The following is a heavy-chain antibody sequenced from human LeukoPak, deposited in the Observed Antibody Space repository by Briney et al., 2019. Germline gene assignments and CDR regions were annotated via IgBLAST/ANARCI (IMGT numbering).Heavy chain of an antibody. V-gene: IGHV3-7*01. CDR1: GFTFSRYG. CDR3: AIWASGNY. Sequence: GRSLRLSCAASGFTFSRYGINWVRQAPGKGLEWVANMDPSGSQKRYVDSVKGRFTISRDNPGTSIHLEMNSLRTEDTAVYYCAIWASGNYWGQGTQVTVSS. J-gene: IGHJ4*02. D-gene: IGHD3-10*01. CDR2: MDPSGSQK.